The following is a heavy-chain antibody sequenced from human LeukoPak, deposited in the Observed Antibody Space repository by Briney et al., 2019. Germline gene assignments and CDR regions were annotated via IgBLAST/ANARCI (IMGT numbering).Heavy chain of an antibody. CDR2: IKQDGVEK. Sequence: GGSLRIYCAASGFTFSSSWMSWVRQAPGKGLEWAANIKQDGVEKYFVDSVKGRFTISRDNAKMSLYLQMNSLRAEDTAVYYCARLNYYDSGKPFDYWGQVTLVTVSS. CDR1: GFTFSSSW. CDR3: ARLNYYDSGKPFDY. D-gene: IGHD3-10*01. V-gene: IGHV3-7*04. J-gene: IGHJ4*02.